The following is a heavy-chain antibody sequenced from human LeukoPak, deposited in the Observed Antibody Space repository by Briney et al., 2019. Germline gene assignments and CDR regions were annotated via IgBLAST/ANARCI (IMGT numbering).Heavy chain of an antibody. V-gene: IGHV3-21*01. D-gene: IGHD2-15*01. CDR1: GFTFSSYS. J-gene: IGHJ4*02. Sequence: NPGGSLRLSCAASGFTFSSYSMIWVRQAPGKGLEWVSSISSSSSYIYYADSVKGRFTISRDNAKNSLYLQMNSLRAEDTAVYYCATGRDCSGGSCYSVYWGQGTLVTVSS. CDR3: ATGRDCSGGSCYSVY. CDR2: ISSSSSYI.